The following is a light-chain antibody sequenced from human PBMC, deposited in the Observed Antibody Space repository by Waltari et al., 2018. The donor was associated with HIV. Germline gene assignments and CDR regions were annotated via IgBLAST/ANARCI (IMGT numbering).Light chain of an antibody. CDR3: HVWESSSDEYV. J-gene: IGLJ1*01. CDR2: DDT. CDR1: NVESKS. V-gene: IGLV3-21*02. Sequence: SYVLTPPASVSVAPGQTANVTCGGDNVESKSVQWYQQRAGKAPILVLYDDTDRPSGIPERFSGSNFGNTATLTISRVEAGDEGDYYCHVWESSSDEYVFGTGTKVTV.